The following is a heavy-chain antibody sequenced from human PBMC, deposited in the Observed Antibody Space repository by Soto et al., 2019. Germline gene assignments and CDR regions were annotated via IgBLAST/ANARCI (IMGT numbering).Heavy chain of an antibody. J-gene: IGHJ6*02. CDR1: GFTFDDYA. D-gene: IGHD5-12*01. Sequence: GGSLRLSCAASGFTFDDYAMHWVRQAPGKGLEWVSGISWNSGSIGYADSVKGRFTISRDNAKNSLYLQMNSLRAEDTALYYCAKDIGGGYSGYGYYYYYGMDVWGQGTTVTVSS. CDR2: ISWNSGSI. CDR3: AKDIGGGYSGYGYYYYYGMDV. V-gene: IGHV3-9*01.